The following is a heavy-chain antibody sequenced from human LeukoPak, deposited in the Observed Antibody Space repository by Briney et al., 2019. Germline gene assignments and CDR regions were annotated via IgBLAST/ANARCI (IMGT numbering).Heavy chain of an antibody. Sequence: GRSLRLSCAASRFTFSSFAMQWVRQAPGNGLKWVAVISSDGSNNYYADSVKCRFTFSRDNSKNTVYLQMNSLSAEDTAVYYCARGRPATTMAPGAYWGQGTLVTVSS. CDR3: ARGRPATTMAPGAY. D-gene: IGHD4-23*01. J-gene: IGHJ4*02. CDR1: RFTFSSFA. V-gene: IGHV3-30*04. CDR2: ISSDGSNN.